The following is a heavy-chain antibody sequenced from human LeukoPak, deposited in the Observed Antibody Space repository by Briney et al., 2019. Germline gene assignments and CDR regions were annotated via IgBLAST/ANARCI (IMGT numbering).Heavy chain of an antibody. CDR2: IYYSGST. D-gene: IGHD3-22*01. CDR3: ASLTYYYDSSGYYEWTFDI. V-gene: IGHV4-39*01. J-gene: IGHJ3*02. CDR1: GGSISSSSYY. Sequence: SETLSLTCTVSGGSISSSSYYWGWIRQPPGKGLEWIGSIYYSGSTYYNPSLKSRVTISVDTSKNQFSLKLSSVTAADTAVYYCASLTYYYDSSGYYEWTFDIWGQGTMVTVSS.